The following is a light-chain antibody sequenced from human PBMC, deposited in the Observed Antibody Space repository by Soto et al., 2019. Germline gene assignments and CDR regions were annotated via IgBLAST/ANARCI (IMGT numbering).Light chain of an antibody. J-gene: IGKJ2*01. CDR1: RGISDY. Sequence: DVQMTQSPSSLSASVGDRVTITCRASRGISDYLAWYQQKPGTPPRLLIYTASTLQSGVPSRFSGSGSGTDFSLTISSLQPEDVATYYCQQYGASPPYTFGPGTKLEIK. CDR3: QQYGASPPYT. CDR2: TAS. V-gene: IGKV1-27*01.